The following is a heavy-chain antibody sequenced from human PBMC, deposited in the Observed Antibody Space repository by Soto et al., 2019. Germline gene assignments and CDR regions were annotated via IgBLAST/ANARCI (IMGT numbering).Heavy chain of an antibody. Sequence: QVQLVQSGAEVKKPGSSVKVSCKASGGTFSSYTISWVRQAPGQGLEWMGRIIPILGIANYAQKFQGRVTSTADKSTSTAYMELSSLRSEDTAVYYCARTHYDYIWGHFDYWGQGTLVTVSS. V-gene: IGHV1-69*02. CDR3: ARTHYDYIWGHFDY. CDR1: GGTFSSYT. CDR2: IIPILGIA. D-gene: IGHD3-16*01. J-gene: IGHJ4*02.